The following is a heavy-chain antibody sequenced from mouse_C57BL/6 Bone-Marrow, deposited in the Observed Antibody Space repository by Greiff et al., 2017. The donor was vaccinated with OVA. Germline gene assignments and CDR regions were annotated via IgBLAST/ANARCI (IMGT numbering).Heavy chain of an antibody. J-gene: IGHJ1*03. CDR1: GYTFTSYW. CDR3: ARWGWYFDV. V-gene: IGHV1-52*01. Sequence: QVQLQQPGAELVRPGSSVKLSCKASGYTFTSYWMHWVKQRPIQGLEWIGNIDPSDSDTHYNQKFKDKATLTVDKSSSTAYMQLSSLTSEDSAVYYCARWGWYFDVWGTGTTVTVSS. CDR2: IDPSDSDT.